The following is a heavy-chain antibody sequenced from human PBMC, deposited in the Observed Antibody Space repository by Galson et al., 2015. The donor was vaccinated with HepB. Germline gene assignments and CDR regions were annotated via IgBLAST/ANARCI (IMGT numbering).Heavy chain of an antibody. V-gene: IGHV3-15*01. CDR1: GFTFSDAW. CDR2: VKSRTVGGTA. J-gene: IGHJ4*02. CDR3: TTTVRPEDFVDY. D-gene: IGHD1-14*01. Sequence: SLRLSCAASGFTFSDAWMSWVRQAPGKGLEWVGRVKSRTVGGTADYGTPVKGRFTISRDDSKHTLSLLMNSLKTEDTAVYYCTTTVRPEDFVDYWGQGSLVTVSS.